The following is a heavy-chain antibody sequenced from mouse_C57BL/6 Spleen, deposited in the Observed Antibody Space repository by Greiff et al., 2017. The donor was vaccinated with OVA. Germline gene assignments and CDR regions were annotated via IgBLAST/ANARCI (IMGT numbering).Heavy chain of an antibody. CDR3: ASGDGYFDY. D-gene: IGHD2-3*01. J-gene: IGHJ2*01. Sequence: QVQLQQPGAELVKPGASVKLSCKASGYTFTSYWMQWVKQRPGQGLEWIGEIDPSDSYTNYNQKFKGKATLTVDTSSSTAYMQLSSLTSEDSAVYYCASGDGYFDYWGQGTTLTVSS. V-gene: IGHV1-50*01. CDR1: GYTFTSYW. CDR2: IDPSDSYT.